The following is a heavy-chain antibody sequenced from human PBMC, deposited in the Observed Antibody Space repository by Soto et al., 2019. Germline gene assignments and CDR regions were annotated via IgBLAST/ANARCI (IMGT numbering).Heavy chain of an antibody. V-gene: IGHV5-10-1*01. CDR3: AREVLWFGELLHGMDV. J-gene: IGHJ6*02. Sequence: RGESLKISCKGSGYSFTSYWISWVCQMPGKGLEWMGRIDPSDSYTNYSPSFQGHVTISADKSISTAYLQWSSLKASDTAMYYCAREVLWFGELLHGMDVWGQGTTVTVSS. CDR2: IDPSDSYT. CDR1: GYSFTSYW. D-gene: IGHD3-10*01.